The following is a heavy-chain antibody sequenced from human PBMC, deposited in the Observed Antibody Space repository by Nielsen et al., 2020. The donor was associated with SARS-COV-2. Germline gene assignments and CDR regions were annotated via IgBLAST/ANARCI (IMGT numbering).Heavy chain of an antibody. D-gene: IGHD1-26*01. J-gene: IGHJ6*03. V-gene: IGHV3-30*03. CDR3: ARDLVVGATTWYYMDV. CDR1: GFTFSSYG. Sequence: GGSLRLSCAASGFTFSSYGMHWVRQAPGKGLEWVAVISYDGSNKYYADSVKGRFTISRDNSKNTLYLQMNSLRAEDTAVYYCARDLVVGATTWYYMDVWGKGTTVTVSS. CDR2: ISYDGSNK.